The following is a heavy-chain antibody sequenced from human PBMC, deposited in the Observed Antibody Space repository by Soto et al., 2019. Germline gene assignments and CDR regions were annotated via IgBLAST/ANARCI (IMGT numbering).Heavy chain of an antibody. CDR1: GFTFSNYA. CDR3: ASRNSGWYFDY. Sequence: EVQLLESGGGLVQPGGSLRLSCAASGFTFSNYAMNRVRQAPGKGLEWVSVISGSGGSTYYADSVKGRFTISRDNSKNTLYLQMNSLRAEDTAVYYCASRNSGWYFDYWGQGTLVTVSS. D-gene: IGHD6-19*01. V-gene: IGHV3-23*01. CDR2: ISGSGGST. J-gene: IGHJ4*02.